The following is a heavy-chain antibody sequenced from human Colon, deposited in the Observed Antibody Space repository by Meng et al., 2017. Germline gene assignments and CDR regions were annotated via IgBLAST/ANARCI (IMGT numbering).Heavy chain of an antibody. Sequence: VQLQWSGPGLVTPSETLPLTCAVSGGSISRSDWWSWVRQPPGKGLEWIGETSHSGSTNYSPSLKSRVTISLDKSKNQLSLKLNSVTAADTTVYYCASSDYYRSDYWGQGTLVTVAS. CDR3: ASSDYYRSDY. CDR1: GGSISRSDW. CDR2: TSHSGST. J-gene: IGHJ4*02. V-gene: IGHV4-4*02. D-gene: IGHD3-22*01.